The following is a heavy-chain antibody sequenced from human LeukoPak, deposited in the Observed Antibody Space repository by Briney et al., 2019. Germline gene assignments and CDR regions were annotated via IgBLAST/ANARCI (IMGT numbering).Heavy chain of an antibody. Sequence: GGSLRLSCAASGFTFSSYAMSWVRQAPGKGLEWVSGISGSGGSAYYADSVKGRFTISRDNSKNTLYLQMNSLRAEDTAVYYCAIDRSGWPIDYWGQGTLVTVSS. D-gene: IGHD6-19*01. V-gene: IGHV3-23*01. CDR2: ISGSGGSA. CDR1: GFTFSSYA. CDR3: AIDRSGWPIDY. J-gene: IGHJ4*02.